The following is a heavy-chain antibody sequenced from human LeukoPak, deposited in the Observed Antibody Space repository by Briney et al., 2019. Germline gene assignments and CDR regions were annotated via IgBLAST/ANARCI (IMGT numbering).Heavy chain of an antibody. V-gene: IGHV1-69*13. CDR1: GGTFSNYA. CDR2: IIPLFGTA. D-gene: IGHD3-10*01. CDR3: AREWAGYGSGSYYYY. Sequence: ASVKVSCKTSGGTFSNYAISWVRQAPGQGLEWMGGIIPLFGTANYAQKFLGRVIITADESTSTTYMYLRSLKSEDTAVYYCAREWAGYGSGSYYYYWGQGTLVTVSS. J-gene: IGHJ4*02.